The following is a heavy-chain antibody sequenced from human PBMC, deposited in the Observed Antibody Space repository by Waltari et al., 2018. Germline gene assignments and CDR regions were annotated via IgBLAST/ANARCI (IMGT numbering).Heavy chain of an antibody. V-gene: IGHV1-3*01. J-gene: IGHJ4*02. CDR2: INAASTTT. CDR3: ARAGWLDY. Sequence: QVQLVQSGPEVKKPGASVRISCKTSGYPFSGYVMHWVRQAPGQGLEWMGWINAASTTTKYSQKFQGRVTITRDTSTSTGYLELNSLTPEDTAVYYCARAGWLDYWGQGTLVTVSS. CDR1: GYPFSGYV. D-gene: IGHD2-15*01.